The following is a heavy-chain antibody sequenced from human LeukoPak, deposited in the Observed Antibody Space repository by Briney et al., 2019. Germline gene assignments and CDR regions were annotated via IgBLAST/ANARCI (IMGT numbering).Heavy chain of an antibody. D-gene: IGHD5-12*01. Sequence: PGGSLRLSCAASGFTLSNHWMSWVRRAPGKGLEWVADIKQDGSEKSYVDSLKGRFTISRDNAKNSLYLEMNSLRAEDTAVYYCARRASRAFDYWGQGTLVTVSS. CDR1: GFTLSNHW. V-gene: IGHV3-7*01. CDR2: IKQDGSEK. J-gene: IGHJ4*02. CDR3: ARRASRAFDY.